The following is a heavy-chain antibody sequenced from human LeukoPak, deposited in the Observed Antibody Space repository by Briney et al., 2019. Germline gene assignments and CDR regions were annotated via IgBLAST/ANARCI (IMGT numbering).Heavy chain of an antibody. V-gene: IGHV3-66*01. CDR3: ASDYDGGDGAFDI. J-gene: IGHJ3*02. D-gene: IGHD3-22*01. CDR1: GFTVSSNY. Sequence: GGSLRLSCAASGFTVSSNYMSWVRQAPGKGLEWVSVIYSGGSTYYADSVKGRFTISRDNSKNTLYLQMNSLRAEDTAVYYCASDYDGGDGAFDIWGQGTMVTVSS. CDR2: IYSGGST.